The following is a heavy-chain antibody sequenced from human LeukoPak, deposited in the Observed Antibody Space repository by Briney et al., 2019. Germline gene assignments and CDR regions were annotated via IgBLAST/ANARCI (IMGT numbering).Heavy chain of an antibody. V-gene: IGHV3-23*01. J-gene: IGHJ4*02. Sequence: GGSLRLSCAASGFTFSSYAMSWVRQAPGKGLEWVSAISGSGGSTYYADSVKGRFTLSRDNSKYTLYLKMNILRAENTAVYYCAKEDEYYYDSSGYYGLDYWGQGTLVTVTS. D-gene: IGHD3-22*01. CDR2: ISGSGGST. CDR1: GFTFSSYA. CDR3: AKEDEYYYDSSGYYGLDY.